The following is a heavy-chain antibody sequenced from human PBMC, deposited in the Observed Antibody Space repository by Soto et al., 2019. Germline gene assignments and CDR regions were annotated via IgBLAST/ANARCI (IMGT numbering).Heavy chain of an antibody. CDR2: IWYDGSNK. Sequence: GGSLRLSCAASGFTFSSYGMHWVRQAPGKGLEWVAVIWYDGSNKYYADSVKGRFTISRDNSKNTLYLQMNSLRAEDTAVYYCARSSGWARNWFDPWGQGTLVTVSS. CDR1: GFTFSSYG. V-gene: IGHV3-33*01. CDR3: ARSSGWARNWFDP. J-gene: IGHJ5*02. D-gene: IGHD6-19*01.